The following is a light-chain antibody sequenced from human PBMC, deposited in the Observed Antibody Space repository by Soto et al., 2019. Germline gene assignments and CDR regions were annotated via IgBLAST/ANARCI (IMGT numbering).Light chain of an antibody. CDR1: QSVLYSSNNKNY. CDR3: KQYYSPPPG. V-gene: IGKV4-1*01. J-gene: IGKJ2*03. CDR2: WAS. Sequence: DIVMTQSPDSLAVSLGERATINCKSSQSVLYSSNNKNYLAWYQQKPGQPPKLLIYWASTRESGVPDRFSGSAFGEDFILTISSLQAEDVAVYYCKQYYSPPPGFGQGTKLEIK.